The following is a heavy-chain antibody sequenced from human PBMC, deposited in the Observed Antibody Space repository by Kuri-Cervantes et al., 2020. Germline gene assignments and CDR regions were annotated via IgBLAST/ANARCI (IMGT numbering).Heavy chain of an antibody. J-gene: IGHJ6*02. V-gene: IGHV3-66*01. D-gene: IGHD2-2*01. Sequence: GESLKISCAASGFTFSSYSMNWVRQAPGKGLEWVSVIYSGGSTYYADSVKGRFTISRDNSKNTLYLQMNSLRAEDTAVYYCASRPYCSSTSCYPYYYYGMDVWGQGTTVTVSS. CDR1: GFTFSSYS. CDR2: IYSGGST. CDR3: ASRPYCSSTSCYPYYYYGMDV.